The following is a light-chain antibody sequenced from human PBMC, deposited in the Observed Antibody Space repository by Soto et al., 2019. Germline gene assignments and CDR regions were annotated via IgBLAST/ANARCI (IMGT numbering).Light chain of an antibody. V-gene: IGKV1-5*03. Sequence: DIQMTQSPSTLSAFEGDRVTITCRASQSISSWLAWYQQKPGKAPKPLIYKASSLESGVPSRFSGSGSGTEFTLTISSLQPDDFATYYCQQYNSYPRTFGQGTKVEIK. CDR2: KAS. J-gene: IGKJ1*01. CDR3: QQYNSYPRT. CDR1: QSISSW.